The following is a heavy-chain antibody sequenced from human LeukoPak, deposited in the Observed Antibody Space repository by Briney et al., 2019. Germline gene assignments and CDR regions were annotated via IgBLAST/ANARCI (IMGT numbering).Heavy chain of an antibody. V-gene: IGHV1-2*02. J-gene: IGHJ5*02. D-gene: IGHD6-13*01. CDR1: GYTFTGYY. CDR2: INPNSGGT. Sequence: GASVKVSCKASGYTFTGYYIHWVRQAPGQELEWMGWINPNSGGTNYAQKFQGRVTMTRDTSISTAYMELSRLRSDDTAVYYCARVRRQRLVSWFDPWGQGTLVTVSS. CDR3: ARVRRQRLVSWFDP.